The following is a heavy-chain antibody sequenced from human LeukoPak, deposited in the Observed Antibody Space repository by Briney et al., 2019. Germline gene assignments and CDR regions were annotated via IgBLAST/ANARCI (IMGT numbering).Heavy chain of an antibody. V-gene: IGHV3-7*01. CDR3: ARGRGRSTERTYYYYYGMDV. D-gene: IGHD2-2*01. Sequence: GGSLRLSCAASGFTFSSYWMNWARQAPGKGLEWVASINHNGNVNYYVDSVKGRLTISRDNAKNSLYLQMSNLRAEDTAVYYCARGRGRSTERTYYYYYGMDVWGQGTTVTVSS. J-gene: IGHJ6*02. CDR2: INHNGNVN. CDR1: GFTFSSYW.